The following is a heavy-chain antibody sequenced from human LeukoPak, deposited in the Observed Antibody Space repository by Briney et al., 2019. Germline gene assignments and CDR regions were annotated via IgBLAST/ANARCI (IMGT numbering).Heavy chain of an antibody. CDR1: GFTFSSYV. Sequence: GGSLRLSCAASGFTFSSYVMHWVRQAPGKGLEWVSSISSSSDYIYYADSVKGRFTISRDNAKNSLYLQMNSLRAEDTAVYYCALGYSSSYFDYWGQGTLVTVSS. J-gene: IGHJ4*02. D-gene: IGHD6-13*01. CDR3: ALGYSSSYFDY. V-gene: IGHV3-21*01. CDR2: ISSSSDYI.